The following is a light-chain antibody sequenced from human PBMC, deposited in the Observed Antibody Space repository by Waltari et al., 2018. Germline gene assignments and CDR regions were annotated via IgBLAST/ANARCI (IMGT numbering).Light chain of an antibody. CDR1: RSAAGGYDH. Sequence: HSALTQPPSASGSPGQSVTIPCTGTRSAAGGYDHVSWYQQHPGKAPKLIISEVTKRPSGVPDRFSGSKSGNTASLTVSGLQADDEADYYCSSFAGSNNYVFGTGTKVTVL. J-gene: IGLJ1*01. V-gene: IGLV2-8*01. CDR2: EVT. CDR3: SSFAGSNNYV.